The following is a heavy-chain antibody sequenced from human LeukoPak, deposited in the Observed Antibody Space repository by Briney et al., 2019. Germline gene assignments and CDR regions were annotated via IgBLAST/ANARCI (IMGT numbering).Heavy chain of an antibody. D-gene: IGHD4-17*01. CDR2: IRFDGSNQ. J-gene: IGHJ6*03. CDR3: ANAEDYGDQASYMDV. V-gene: IGHV3-30*02. CDR1: GFPFSTYA. Sequence: GGSLRLSCAASGFPFSTYAMHWVRQAPGKGLEWVAFIRFDGSNQYYADSVKGRFTISRDNSKNTLYLQMNSLRPEDTAVYCCANAEDYGDQASYMDVWGKGTTVTISS.